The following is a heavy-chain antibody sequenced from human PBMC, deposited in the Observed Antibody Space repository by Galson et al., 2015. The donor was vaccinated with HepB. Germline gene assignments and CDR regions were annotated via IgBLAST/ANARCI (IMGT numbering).Heavy chain of an antibody. CDR3: AKDAIRASLHMWYFHY. CDR1: GFAFDNYA. CDR2: ITNSGSHT. J-gene: IGHJ4*02. D-gene: IGHD2-15*01. V-gene: IGHV3-23*01. Sequence: SLRLSCAASGFAFDNYAMTWVCQAPGKGLEWVSSITNSGSHTYYADSVRGRFTLSRDNSKNTVSLQMSSLSADDTAVYYCAKDAIRASLHMWYFHYWGPGTLVVVSS.